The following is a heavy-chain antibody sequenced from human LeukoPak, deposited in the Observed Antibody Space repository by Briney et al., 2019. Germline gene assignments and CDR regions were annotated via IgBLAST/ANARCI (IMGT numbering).Heavy chain of an antibody. Sequence: GGSLRLSCAASGFTFSSYAMTWVRQAPGKGLEWVSVISGSGGSTYYADSVKGRFTISRDNSKNTLYLQMNSLRAEDTAVYYCAKDQGYRSTTFDYWGQGTLVTVSS. V-gene: IGHV3-23*01. CDR3: AKDQGYRSTTFDY. CDR1: GFTFSSYA. CDR2: ISGSGGST. J-gene: IGHJ4*02. D-gene: IGHD2/OR15-2a*01.